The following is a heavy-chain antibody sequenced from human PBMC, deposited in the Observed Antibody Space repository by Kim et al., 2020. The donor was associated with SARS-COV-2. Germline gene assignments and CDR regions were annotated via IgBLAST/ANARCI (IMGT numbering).Heavy chain of an antibody. CDR2: INHSGSA. V-gene: IGHV4-34*01. Sequence: SETLSLTCAVYGGSFSGYYWTWIHQPPGKGLEWIGEINHSGSANYNPSLKSRVTLSLDTSKNQFSLKLSSVTAADTAVYYCARGLSSIAMMVVIFTGGIYGMDVWGQGTTVTVSS. J-gene: IGHJ6*02. CDR3: ARGLSSIAMMVVIFTGGIYGMDV. CDR1: GGSFSGYY. D-gene: IGHD3-22*01.